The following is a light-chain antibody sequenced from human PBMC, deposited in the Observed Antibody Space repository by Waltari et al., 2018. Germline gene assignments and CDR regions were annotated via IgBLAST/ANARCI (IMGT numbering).Light chain of an antibody. CDR1: QSVSSSY. J-gene: IGKJ1*01. CDR2: GAS. CDR3: QQYGSSPWT. V-gene: IGKV3-20*01. Sequence: EIVLTQSPGTLSFSPGERATLSCRASQSVSSSYLAWYQQKPGQAPRLLIYGASSRFTGIPDRFSGSGSGTDFTLTISRLEPEDFAVYYCQQYGSSPWTFGQGTKVEIK.